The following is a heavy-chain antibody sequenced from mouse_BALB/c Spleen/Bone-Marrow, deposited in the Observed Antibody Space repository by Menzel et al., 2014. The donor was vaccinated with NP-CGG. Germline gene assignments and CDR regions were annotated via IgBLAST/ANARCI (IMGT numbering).Heavy chain of an antibody. D-gene: IGHD2-10*01. CDR2: IDPANGNT. Sequence: EVQLQQSGAELVKPGASVKLSCIASGFNIKDTYMHWVKQRPEQGLEWIGRIDPANGNTKYDPKFQGKATITADTSSNTAYLQLSSLTSEDTAVYFCARAYYGNYPYAMDYWGQGTSVTVSS. CDR3: ARAYYGNYPYAMDY. J-gene: IGHJ4*01. CDR1: GFNIKDTY. V-gene: IGHV14-3*02.